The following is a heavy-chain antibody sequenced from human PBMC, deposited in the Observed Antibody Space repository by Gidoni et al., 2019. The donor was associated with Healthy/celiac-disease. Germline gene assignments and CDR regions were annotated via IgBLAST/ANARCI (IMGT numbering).Heavy chain of an antibody. J-gene: IGHJ3*02. D-gene: IGHD1-26*01. CDR2: ISYDGSNT. Sequence: QVQLVESGGGVVQPWGSLRRSCAASGFTFSSYAMHLVLQAPGKGLAWVAVISYDGSNTYYADSVKGRFTISRYNSKNTLYLQMNSLRAEDTAVYYCARGRVSYYYAFDIWGQGTMVTVSS. CDR1: GFTFSSYA. CDR3: ARGRVSYYYAFDI. V-gene: IGHV3-30-3*01.